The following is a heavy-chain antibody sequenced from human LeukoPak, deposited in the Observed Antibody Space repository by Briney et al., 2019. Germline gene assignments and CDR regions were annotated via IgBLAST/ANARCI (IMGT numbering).Heavy chain of an antibody. J-gene: IGHJ6*03. CDR2: TKNRANSYTT. CDR3: VRLTQTAPDSYYYMDV. Sequence: GGSLRLSCAASGVTFSDHYMDWVRQAPGKGLGWVGRTKNRANSYTTLYAASVKGKFTVSRDDSKNSLYLQMNSLETEDTAVYYCVRLTQTAPDSYYYMDVWGKGTTVTVSS. V-gene: IGHV3-72*01. CDR1: GVTFSDHY.